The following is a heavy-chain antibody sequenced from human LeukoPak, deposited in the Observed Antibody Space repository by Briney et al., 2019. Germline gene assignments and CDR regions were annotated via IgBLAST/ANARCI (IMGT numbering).Heavy chain of an antibody. CDR3: AKDNEGVTWFGELYLLN. V-gene: IGHV3-30*18. D-gene: IGHD3-10*01. CDR2: ISYDGSNK. CDR1: GFTFSNYW. Sequence: TGGSLRLSCAASGFTFSNYWMSWVRQAPGKGLEWVAVISYDGSNKYYADSVKGRFTISRDNSRNTLYLQMNSLRAEDTAVYYCAKDNEGVTWFGELYLLNWGQGTLVTVSS. J-gene: IGHJ4*02.